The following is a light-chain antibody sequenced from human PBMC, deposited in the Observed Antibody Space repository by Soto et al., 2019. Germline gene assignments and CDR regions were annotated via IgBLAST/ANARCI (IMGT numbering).Light chain of an antibody. V-gene: IGLV2-14*01. Sequence: QSVLTQVASVSGSPGQSITISCTATSSDVGGHDYVSWYLQHPGKAPKLLIYEAFNRPSGVSDRFSGSKSGSTASLTISWLQAEDEGDYYGSSFTSTNTRVFGGGPKLTVL. CDR1: SSDVGGHDY. CDR2: EAF. CDR3: SSFTSTNTRV. J-gene: IGLJ3*02.